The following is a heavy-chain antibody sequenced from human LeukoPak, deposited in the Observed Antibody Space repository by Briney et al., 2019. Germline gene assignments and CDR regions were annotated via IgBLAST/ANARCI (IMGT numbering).Heavy chain of an antibody. J-gene: IGHJ5*02. CDR3: ASGGPAASNWFDP. V-gene: IGHV4-59*01. CDR2: IYYSGST. CDR1: GGSISSYY. D-gene: IGHD2-2*01. Sequence: SETLSLTCTVSGGSISSYYWSWIRQPPGKGLEWIGYIYYSGSTNYNPSLKSRVTISVDTSKSQFSLKLSSVTAADTAVYYCASGGPAASNWFDPWGQGTLVTVSS.